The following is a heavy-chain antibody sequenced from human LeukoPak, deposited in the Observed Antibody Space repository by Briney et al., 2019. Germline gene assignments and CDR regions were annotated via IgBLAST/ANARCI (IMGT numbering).Heavy chain of an antibody. J-gene: IGHJ5*02. CDR1: GGSISSYY. Sequence: SETLSLTCTVSGGSISSYYWSWIRQPPGKGLEWIGYIYYSGSTNYNPSLKSRVTISVDTSKNQFSLKLSSVTAADTAVYCCARGKLTMVRGVIQFDPWGQGTLVTVSS. CDR3: ARGKLTMVRGVIQFDP. CDR2: IYYSGST. V-gene: IGHV4-59*01. D-gene: IGHD3-10*01.